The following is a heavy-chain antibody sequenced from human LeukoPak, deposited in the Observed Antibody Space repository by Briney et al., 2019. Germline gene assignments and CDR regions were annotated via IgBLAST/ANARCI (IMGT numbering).Heavy chain of an antibody. CDR1: GGSISSSSYY. Sequence: SETLSLTCTVSGGSISSSSYYWGWIRQPPGKGLEWIGSIYYSGSTYYNPSLKSRVTISVDTSKNQFSLKLSSVTAADTAVYYCASGYCSSTRCYPHNHIDYWGQGTLVTVSS. J-gene: IGHJ4*02. V-gene: IGHV4-39*01. CDR2: IYYSGST. D-gene: IGHD2-2*01. CDR3: ASGYCSSTRCYPHNHIDY.